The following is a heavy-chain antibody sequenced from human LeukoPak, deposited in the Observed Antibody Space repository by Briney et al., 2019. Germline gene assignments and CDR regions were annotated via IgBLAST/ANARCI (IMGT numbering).Heavy chain of an antibody. D-gene: IGHD5-18*01. Sequence: SETLSLTCTVSGGSISSSSYYWGWIRQPPGKGLEWIGSIYHSGSTYYNPSLKSRVTISVDTSKNQFSLKLRSVTAADTAVYYCAREYSYGNDYWGQGTLVTVSS. CDR1: GGSISSSSYY. CDR3: AREYSYGNDY. CDR2: IYHSGST. J-gene: IGHJ4*02. V-gene: IGHV4-39*07.